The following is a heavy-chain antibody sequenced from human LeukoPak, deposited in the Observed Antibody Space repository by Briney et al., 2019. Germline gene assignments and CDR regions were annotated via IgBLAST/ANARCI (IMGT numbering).Heavy chain of an antibody. CDR1: GYTFTSYD. Sequence: GASVRVSCKASGYTFTSYDFSWVRQAPGQGLEWMGWISAYNGNTNYAQILQGRLTMTTDTSTSTAYMELSRLRSDDTAVYYCARGGGGHLYYYDSSGPWGYWGQGTLVTVSS. D-gene: IGHD3-22*01. V-gene: IGHV1-18*01. CDR2: ISAYNGNT. J-gene: IGHJ4*02. CDR3: ARGGGGHLYYYDSSGPWGY.